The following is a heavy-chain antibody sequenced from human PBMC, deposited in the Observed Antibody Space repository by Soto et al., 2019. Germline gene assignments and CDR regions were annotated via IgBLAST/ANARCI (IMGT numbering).Heavy chain of an antibody. CDR2: IKSKTDGGTT. V-gene: IGHV3-15*01. J-gene: IGHJ4*02. CDR3: TTTYYDILTGYLVVDY. CDR1: GCPFSNAW. D-gene: IGHD3-9*01. Sequence: GGSLRLSWAASGCPFSNAWMSCGRQGPRKGLEWVGRIKSKTDGGTTDYAAPVKGRFTISRDDSKNTLYLQMNSLKTEDTAVYYCTTTYYDILTGYLVVDYWGQGTLVTVSS.